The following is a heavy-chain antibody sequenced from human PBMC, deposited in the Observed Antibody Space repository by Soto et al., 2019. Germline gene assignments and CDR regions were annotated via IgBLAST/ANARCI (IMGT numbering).Heavy chain of an antibody. V-gene: IGHV3-23*01. CDR1: GFTFSDYA. CDR3: AQDRGYTKPYGMDV. J-gene: IGHJ6*02. D-gene: IGHD6-13*01. Sequence: PGGSLRLSCASSGFTFSDYAMSWVRQAPGKGLEWVSGISGSGVSTYYADSVKGRFTISRDNSKSTVFLQMNSLRAEDTAVYYCAQDRGYTKPYGMDVWGQGTTVTVSS. CDR2: ISGSGVST.